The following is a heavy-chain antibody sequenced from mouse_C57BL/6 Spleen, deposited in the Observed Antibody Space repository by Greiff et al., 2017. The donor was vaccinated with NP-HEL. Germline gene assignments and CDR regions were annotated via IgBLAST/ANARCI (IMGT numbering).Heavy chain of an antibody. D-gene: IGHD3-2*02. Sequence: QVQLKQPGAELVKPGASVKLSCKASGYTFTSYWMQWVKQRPGQGLEWIGEIDPSDSYTNYNQKFKGKATLTVDTSSSTAYMQLSSLTSEDSAVYYCARWTAQATYFDYWGQGTTLTVSS. J-gene: IGHJ2*01. CDR3: ARWTAQATYFDY. V-gene: IGHV1-50*01. CDR1: GYTFTSYW. CDR2: IDPSDSYT.